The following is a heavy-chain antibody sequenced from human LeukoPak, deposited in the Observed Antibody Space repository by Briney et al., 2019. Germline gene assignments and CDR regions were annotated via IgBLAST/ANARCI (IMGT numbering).Heavy chain of an antibody. D-gene: IGHD3-10*01. CDR1: GFTFRGYS. CDR2: ISSRGTTI. V-gene: IGHV3-48*01. Sequence: GGSLRLSCAASGFTFRGYSMNWVRQAPGKGLEWVSYISSRGTTIYYADSVKGRFTISRDNSKNTLYLQMNSLGAEDTAVYYCAKEQGSGEGFDYWGQGTLVTVSS. CDR3: AKEQGSGEGFDY. J-gene: IGHJ4*02.